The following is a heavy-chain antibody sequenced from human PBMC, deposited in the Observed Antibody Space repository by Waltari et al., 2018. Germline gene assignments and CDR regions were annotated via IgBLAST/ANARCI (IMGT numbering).Heavy chain of an antibody. Sequence: EVQLVESGGGLVQPGGSLGLSCGASGFTFSRYWMSWVRQTPGKGLQWVANINYDGSQKYYVDSVKGRFTISRDNARNSVYLQVNSLRVEYTAVYYCAKSRGFEYWGQGALITVSS. D-gene: IGHD2-2*01. CDR1: GFTFSRYW. V-gene: IGHV3-7*01. CDR3: AKSRGFEY. J-gene: IGHJ4*02. CDR2: INYDGSQK.